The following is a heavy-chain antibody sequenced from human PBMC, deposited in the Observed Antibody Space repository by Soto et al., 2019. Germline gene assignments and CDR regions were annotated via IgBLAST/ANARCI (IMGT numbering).Heavy chain of an antibody. CDR1: GFTFSSYE. CDR3: ARDHKGGYYYYGMDV. J-gene: IGHJ6*02. Sequence: EVQLVESGGGLVQPGGSLRLSCAASGFTFSSYEMNWVRQAPGKGLEWVSYISSSGSTIYYADSVKDRFTISRDNAKNSLYLQMNSLRAEDTAVYYCARDHKGGYYYYGMDVWGQGTTVTVSS. V-gene: IGHV3-48*03. CDR2: ISSSGSTI.